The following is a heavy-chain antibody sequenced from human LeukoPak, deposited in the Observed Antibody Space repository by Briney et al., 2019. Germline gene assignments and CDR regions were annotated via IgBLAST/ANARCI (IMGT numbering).Heavy chain of an antibody. CDR1: GFTFSSYG. CDR2: IKSKTGGGTT. V-gene: IGHV3-15*01. D-gene: IGHD4-23*01. J-gene: IGHJ4*02. Sequence: GRSLRLSCAASGFTFSSYGMHWVRQAPGKGLEWVGRIKSKTGGGTTDYAAPVKGRFTISRDDSKNTLYLQMNSLKTEDTAVYYCTTSYGGFFDYWGQGTLVTVSS. CDR3: TTSYGGFFDY.